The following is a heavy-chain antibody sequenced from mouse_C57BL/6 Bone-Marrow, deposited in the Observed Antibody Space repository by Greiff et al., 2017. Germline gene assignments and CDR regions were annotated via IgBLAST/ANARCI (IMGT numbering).Heavy chain of an antibody. J-gene: IGHJ3*01. CDR2: ISSGGSYT. D-gene: IGHD1-1*01. V-gene: IGHV5-6*01. Sequence: EVMLVESGGDLVKPGGSLKLSCAASGFTFSSYGMSWVRQTPDKRLEWVATISSGGSYTYYPDSVKGRFTIARDNAKTTQYLQMSSLKSEDTDMYYWARQRRLLRAWVAYGGRGTLVTVSA. CDR3: ARQRRLLRAWVAY. CDR1: GFTFSSYG.